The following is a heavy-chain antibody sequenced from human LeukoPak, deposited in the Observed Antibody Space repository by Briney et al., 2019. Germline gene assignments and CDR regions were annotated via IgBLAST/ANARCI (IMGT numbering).Heavy chain of an antibody. D-gene: IGHD6-13*01. CDR3: ARYSSSWHDHLIFYYFDY. Sequence: SGTLSLTCAVSGGSISSSSYYWGWIRQPPGKGLEWIGSIYYSGSTYYNPSLKSRVTISVDTSKNQFSLKLSSVTAADTAVYYCARYSSSWHDHLIFYYFDYWGQGTLVTVSS. CDR2: IYYSGST. J-gene: IGHJ4*02. CDR1: GGSISSSSYY. V-gene: IGHV4-39*01.